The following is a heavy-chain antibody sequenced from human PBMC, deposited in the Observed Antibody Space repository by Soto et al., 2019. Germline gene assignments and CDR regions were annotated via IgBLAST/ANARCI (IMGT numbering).Heavy chain of an antibody. Sequence: EVQLLESGGGLVQPGGSLRLSCAASGFTFSSYAMSWVRQAPGKGLEWVSAISGSGGSTYYADSVKGRFTISRDNSKNTLYLQINSLRAEDTAVYYCAKARPLWFGEFYPFDYWGQGTLVTVSS. D-gene: IGHD3-10*01. J-gene: IGHJ4*02. CDR1: GFTFSSYA. V-gene: IGHV3-23*01. CDR3: AKARPLWFGEFYPFDY. CDR2: ISGSGGST.